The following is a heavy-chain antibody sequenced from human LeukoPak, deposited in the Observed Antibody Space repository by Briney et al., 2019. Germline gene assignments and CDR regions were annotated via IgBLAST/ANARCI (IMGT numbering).Heavy chain of an antibody. Sequence: TSETLSLTCTVSGGSISSHYWSWIRQPPGKGLEWIGYIYYSGSTNYNPSLKSRVTISVDTSKNQFSLKLSSVTAADTAVYYCARAQSGYDSYDYWGQGTLVTVSS. D-gene: IGHD5-12*01. CDR3: ARAQSGYDSYDY. V-gene: IGHV4-59*11. J-gene: IGHJ4*02. CDR1: GGSISSHY. CDR2: IYYSGST.